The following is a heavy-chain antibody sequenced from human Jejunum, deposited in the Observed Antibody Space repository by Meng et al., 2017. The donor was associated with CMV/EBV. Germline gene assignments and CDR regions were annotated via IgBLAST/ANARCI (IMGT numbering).Heavy chain of an antibody. CDR2: ITPRFGTT. CDR1: RYVFNHHY. V-gene: IGHV1-46*02. J-gene: IGHJ4*02. Sequence: CKPSRYVFNHHYIPWIRQAPGQGLGWLALITPRFGTTTYSQNLQGRLTVASDTSMSTVYMDLSGLTPDDTALYYCARSPGGGTPFDHWGQGTLVTVSS. CDR3: ARSPGGGTPFDH. D-gene: IGHD2-15*01.